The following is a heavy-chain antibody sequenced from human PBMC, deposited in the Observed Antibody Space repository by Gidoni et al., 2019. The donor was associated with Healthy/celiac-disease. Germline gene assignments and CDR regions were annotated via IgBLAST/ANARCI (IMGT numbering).Heavy chain of an antibody. J-gene: IGHJ6*02. D-gene: IGHD6-13*01. V-gene: IGHV3-23*01. Sequence: EVQLLESGGGLVQPGGSLRLSCAASGFTFSSYAMSWVRQAPGKGLEWVSAISGSGGSTYYADSVKGRFTISRDNSKNTLYLQMNSLRAEDTAVYYCAKDSSGSSWQDYYYYYGMDVWGQGTTVTVSS. CDR2: ISGSGGST. CDR3: AKDSSGSSWQDYYYYYGMDV. CDR1: GFTFSSYA.